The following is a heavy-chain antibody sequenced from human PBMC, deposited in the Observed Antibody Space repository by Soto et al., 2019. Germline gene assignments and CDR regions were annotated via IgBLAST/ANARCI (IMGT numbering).Heavy chain of an antibody. Sequence: SKTLSLTCAVYGGSFSGYYWSWIRQPPGKGLEWIGEINHSGSTNYNPSLKSRVTISVDTSKNQFSLKLISVTAADTAVYYCARGTYKLELSFADYYYYGMDVWGQGTTVTVSS. D-gene: IGHD1-7*01. CDR2: INHSGST. CDR1: GGSFSGYY. J-gene: IGHJ6*02. CDR3: ARGTYKLELSFADYYYYGMDV. V-gene: IGHV4-34*01.